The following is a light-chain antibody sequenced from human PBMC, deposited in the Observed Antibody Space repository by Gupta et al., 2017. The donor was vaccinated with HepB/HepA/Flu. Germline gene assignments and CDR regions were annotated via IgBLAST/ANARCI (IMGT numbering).Light chain of an antibody. CDR2: DVS. V-gene: IGLV2-14*03. J-gene: IGLJ3*02. CDR3: CSYTSRSTV. CDR1: SSDIITYKY. Sequence: QSALTQTASVSGSPGQSITISCTGISSDIITYKYFSWYQHHPGKAPKVLISDVSDRPAGVSFRFSGSKSGSTAYLTISGLQAEGESYYYCCSYTSRSTVLGGGTKVTVL.